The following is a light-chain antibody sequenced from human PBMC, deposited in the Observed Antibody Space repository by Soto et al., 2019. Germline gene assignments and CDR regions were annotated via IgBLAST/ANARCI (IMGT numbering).Light chain of an antibody. CDR2: RNN. J-gene: IGLJ2*01. CDR1: SSNIGSNY. V-gene: IGLV1-47*01. CDR3: ASWDDSLSGHVV. Sequence: QSVLAQPPSASGTPGQRVTISCSGSSSNIGSNYVSWYQQIPGTAPTLLIYRNNKRPSGVPDRFSGSQSGTSASLAISGLRSEDEADYYCASWDDSLSGHVVFGGGTKVTVL.